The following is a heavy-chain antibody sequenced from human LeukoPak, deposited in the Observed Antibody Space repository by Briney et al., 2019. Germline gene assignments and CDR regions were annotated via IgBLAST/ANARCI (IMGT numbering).Heavy chain of an antibody. CDR2: IYYSGST. Sequence: KPSETLSLTCTVSGGSISSSSYYWGWIRQPPGKGLEWIGSIYYSGSTYYNPSLKSRVTISVDTSKNQFSLKLSSVTAADTAVYYCAREDIVATIPYWGQGTLVTVSS. CDR1: GGSISSSSYY. D-gene: IGHD5-12*01. V-gene: IGHV4-39*07. J-gene: IGHJ4*02. CDR3: AREDIVATIPY.